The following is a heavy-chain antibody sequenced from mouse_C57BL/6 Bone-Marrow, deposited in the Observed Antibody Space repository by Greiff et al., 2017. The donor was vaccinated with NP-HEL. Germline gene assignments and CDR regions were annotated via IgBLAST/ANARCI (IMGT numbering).Heavy chain of an antibody. Sequence: QVHVKQSGAELVRPGTSVKMSCKASGYTFTNYWIGWAKQRPGHGLEWIGDIYPGGGYTNYNEKFKGKATLTADKSSSTAYMQFSSLTSEDSAIYYCARDGSNYGGAMDYWGQGTSVTVSS. V-gene: IGHV1-63*01. D-gene: IGHD2-5*01. CDR3: ARDGSNYGGAMDY. J-gene: IGHJ4*01. CDR2: IYPGGGYT. CDR1: GYTFTNYW.